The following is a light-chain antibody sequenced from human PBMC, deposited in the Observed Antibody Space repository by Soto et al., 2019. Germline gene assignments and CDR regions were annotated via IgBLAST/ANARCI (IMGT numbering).Light chain of an antibody. CDR1: QSVSSSY. V-gene: IGKV3D-20*02. Sequence: EIVLTQSPGTLSLSPGERATLSCRASQSVSSSYLAWYQQKPGQAPRLLIWDASNRATGIPARFSGSGSGTDFTLTISSLEPEDFAVYYCQQRKYWPPLTFGQGTRLEI. J-gene: IGKJ5*01. CDR3: QQRKYWPPLT. CDR2: DAS.